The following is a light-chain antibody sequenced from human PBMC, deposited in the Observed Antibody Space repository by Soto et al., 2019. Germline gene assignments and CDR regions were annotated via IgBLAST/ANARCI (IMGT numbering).Light chain of an antibody. J-gene: IGKJ1*01. CDR1: QTLLDSSNNKAS. V-gene: IGKV4-1*01. CDR2: WTS. CDR3: QQYFNSPRT. Sequence: DIVMTQSPDSLAVSLGERATINCKSSQTLLDSSNNKASLSWYQQKPGQPPKLLIYWTSTREFGVPDRFSGSGSGTEFTLTISSLQAEDVAVYYCQQYFNSPRTFGHGTKVEIK.